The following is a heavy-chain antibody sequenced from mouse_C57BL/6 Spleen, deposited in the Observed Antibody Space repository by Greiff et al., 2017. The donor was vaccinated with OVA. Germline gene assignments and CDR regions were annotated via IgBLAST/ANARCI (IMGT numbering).Heavy chain of an antibody. CDR3: TSYGSSPYFDY. J-gene: IGHJ2*01. CDR1: GFTFSDAW. CDR2: FRNKAHNHAT. D-gene: IGHD1-1*01. V-gene: IGHV6-6*01. Sequence: EVKLLESGGGLVQPGGSMKLSCAASGFTFSDAWMDWVRQSPETVLEGFAGFRNKAHNHATYYAESVKGGFTISRDDSKSSVYLQRNSLRAEDTGIYYGTSYGSSPYFDYWGQGTTLTVSS.